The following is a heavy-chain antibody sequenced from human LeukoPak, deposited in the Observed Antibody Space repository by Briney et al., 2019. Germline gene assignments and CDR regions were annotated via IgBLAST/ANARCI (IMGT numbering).Heavy chain of an antibody. Sequence: ASVKVSCKASGYTFTSYDINWVRQATGQGLEWMGWMNPEDGETIYAQKFQGRVTMTEDTSTDTACMELSSLRSEDTAVYYCATGAMEAPYYYGMDVWGQGTTVTVSS. J-gene: IGHJ6*02. V-gene: IGHV1-8*01. CDR1: GYTFTSYD. D-gene: IGHD2-2*01. CDR2: MNPEDGET. CDR3: ATGAMEAPYYYGMDV.